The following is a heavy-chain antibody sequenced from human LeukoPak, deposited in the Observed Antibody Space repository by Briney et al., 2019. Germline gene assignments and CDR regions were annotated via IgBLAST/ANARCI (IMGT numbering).Heavy chain of an antibody. Sequence: GGSLRISCEVSGFRLTTYGTHWVRQAPGKGLEWVSAISGSGGSTYYADSVKGRFTISRDNSKNTLYLQMNSLRAEDTAVYYCAKHLITGTHNAFDIWGQGTMVTVSS. CDR1: GFRLTTYG. D-gene: IGHD1-7*01. J-gene: IGHJ3*02. CDR3: AKHLITGTHNAFDI. CDR2: ISGSGGST. V-gene: IGHV3-23*01.